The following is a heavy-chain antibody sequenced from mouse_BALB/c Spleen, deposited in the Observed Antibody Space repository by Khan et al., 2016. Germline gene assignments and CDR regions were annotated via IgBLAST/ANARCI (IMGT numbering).Heavy chain of an antibody. Sequence: VQLQQSGPELVKPGASVKVSCKASGYAFTSYNMYWVKQSHGKSLEWIGYIDPYNGGTSYSQTFKGKATLTVDKSSSTAYMHLNSLTSEDSAVYYCAREGITTVVAKGLDYWGQGTTLTVSS. CDR1: GYAFTSYN. V-gene: IGHV1S135*01. CDR3: AREGITTVVAKGLDY. J-gene: IGHJ2*01. D-gene: IGHD1-1*01. CDR2: IDPYNGGT.